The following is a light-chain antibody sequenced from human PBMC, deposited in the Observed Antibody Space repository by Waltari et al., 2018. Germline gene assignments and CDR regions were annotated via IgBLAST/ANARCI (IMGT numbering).Light chain of an antibody. Sequence: IQLTQSPSSLSASVGDRVTITCRASQSMTNSLSWYQKKPGKAPNLLIYAASSRQSGVPSRFSGSRSGTEFTLTISSLQPEDFATYFCHQTYSIPHTFGQGTKLGIK. V-gene: IGKV1-39*01. CDR2: AAS. CDR3: HQTYSIPHT. J-gene: IGKJ2*01. CDR1: QSMTNS.